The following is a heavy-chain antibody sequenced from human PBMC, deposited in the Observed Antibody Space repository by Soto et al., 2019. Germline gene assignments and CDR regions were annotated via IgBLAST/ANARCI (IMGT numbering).Heavy chain of an antibody. CDR2: IYYRGST. CDR1: GDSISSDDYY. D-gene: IGHD6-6*01. CDR3: VGGKQLVVTLDY. Sequence: PSETLSLTCTVSGDSISSDDYYWSWIRQPPGKGLEWVGYIYYRGSTYYNPSLKSRVTISVDASKNQVSLKLNSVTAADTAVYYCVGGKQLVVTLDYWGQGTLVTVSS. V-gene: IGHV4-30-4*01. J-gene: IGHJ4*02.